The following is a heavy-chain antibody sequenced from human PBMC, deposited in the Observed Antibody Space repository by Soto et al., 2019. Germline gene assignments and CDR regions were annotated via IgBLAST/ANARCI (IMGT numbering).Heavy chain of an antibody. J-gene: IGHJ3*01. CDR1: GVTLGMSA. V-gene: IGHV3-23*01. D-gene: IGHD3-16*02. Sequence: GGSLRLSFASSGVTLGMSAVNGCRQAPGKGLEWVSYISDSGDRTYYADSVKGRFTISRDRSKNTVSLQMDSLRAEDTAVYYCAKDRGIIVKAGDAFDVWGQGT. CDR2: ISDSGDRT. CDR3: AKDRGIIVKAGDAFDV.